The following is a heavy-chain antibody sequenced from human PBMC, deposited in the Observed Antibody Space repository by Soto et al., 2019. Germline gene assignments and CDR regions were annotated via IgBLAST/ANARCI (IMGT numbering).Heavy chain of an antibody. CDR3: ARDRIFRAVITTYGMDI. CDR1: RGTFNNCA. CDR2: IIPMFGTT. Sequence: QVQLVQSGAEVKKPGSSVKVSCKASRGTFNNCAISWVRQAPGQGLEWMGGIIPMFGTTNYAQKFQGRVRITADEATSTACMELSSLSSEDTAVYYCARDRIFRAVITTYGMDIWGQGTTVTVSS. D-gene: IGHD3-3*01. J-gene: IGHJ6*02. V-gene: IGHV1-69*01.